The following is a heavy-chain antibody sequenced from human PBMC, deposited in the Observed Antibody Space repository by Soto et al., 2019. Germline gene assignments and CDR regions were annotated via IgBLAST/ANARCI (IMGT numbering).Heavy chain of an antibody. CDR2: IYYSGTT. CDR3: ARKVTTNYYGLDV. D-gene: IGHD4-17*01. CDR1: GGSISSGSYN. Sequence: KTSETLSLTCTVSGGSISSGSYNWNWIRQHPGKGLEWIGYIYYSGTTYYNPSLKSRLTISVDTPKNQFSLKLSSVTAADTAVYYCARKVTTNYYGLDVWGQGTTVTVSS. J-gene: IGHJ6*02. V-gene: IGHV4-31*03.